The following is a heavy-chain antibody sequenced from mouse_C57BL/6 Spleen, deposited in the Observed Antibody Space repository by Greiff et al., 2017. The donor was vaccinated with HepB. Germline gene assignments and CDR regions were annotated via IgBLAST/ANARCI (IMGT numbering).Heavy chain of an antibody. CDR3: ARAERLYAMDY. D-gene: IGHD3-2*02. CDR2: INPNNGGT. J-gene: IGHJ4*01. CDR1: GYTFTDYY. Sequence: EVQLQQSGPELVKPGASVKISCKASGYTFTDYYMNWVKQSHGKSLEWIGDINPNNGGTSYNQKFKGKATLTVDKSSSTAYMELRSLTSEDSAVYYCARAERLYAMDYWGQGTSVTVSS. V-gene: IGHV1-26*01.